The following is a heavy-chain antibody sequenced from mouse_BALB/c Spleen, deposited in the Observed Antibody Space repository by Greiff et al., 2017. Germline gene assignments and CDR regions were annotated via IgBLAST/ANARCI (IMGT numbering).Heavy chain of an antibody. V-gene: IGHV5-6-5*01. CDR2: ISSGGST. D-gene: IGHD1-1*01. CDR1: GFTFSSYA. J-gene: IGHJ3*01. Sequence: EVKLMESGGGLVKPGGSLKLSCAASGFTFSSYAMSWVRQTPEKRLEWVASISSGGSTYYPDSVKGRFTISRDNARNILYLQMSSLRSEDTAMYYCARRNNYYGSSYAWFAYWGQGTLVTVSA. CDR3: ARRNNYYGSSYAWFAY.